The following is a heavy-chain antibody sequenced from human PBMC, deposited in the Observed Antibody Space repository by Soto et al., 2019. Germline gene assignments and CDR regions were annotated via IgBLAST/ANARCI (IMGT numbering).Heavy chain of an antibody. CDR2: IYYSGST. D-gene: IGHD2-15*01. V-gene: IGHV4-31*03. CDR1: GGSISSGGYY. Sequence: QVQLQESGPGLVKPSQTLSLTCTVSGGSISSGGYYWSWFRQHPGKGLEWIGYIYYSGSTYYNLSLKSRVTISVDTSKNQFSLKLSSVTAADTAVYYCARVGAVAATLPGAFDIWGQGTMVTVSS. J-gene: IGHJ3*02. CDR3: ARVGAVAATLPGAFDI.